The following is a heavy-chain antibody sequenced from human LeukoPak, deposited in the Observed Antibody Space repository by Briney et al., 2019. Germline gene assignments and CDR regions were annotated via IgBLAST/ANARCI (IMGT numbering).Heavy chain of an antibody. CDR3: ARVKSRITIFGWFDP. D-gene: IGHD3-3*01. Sequence: ASVKVSCKASGGTFSSYAISWVRQAPGQGLEWMGGIIPIFGTANYAQKFQGRVTITADESTSTAYMELGSLRSEDTAVYYCARVKSRITIFGWFDPWGQGTLVTVSS. V-gene: IGHV1-69*01. CDR2: IIPIFGTA. CDR1: GGTFSSYA. J-gene: IGHJ5*02.